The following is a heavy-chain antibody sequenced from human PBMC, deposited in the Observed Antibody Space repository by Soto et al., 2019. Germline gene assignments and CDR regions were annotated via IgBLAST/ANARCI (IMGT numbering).Heavy chain of an antibody. V-gene: IGHV6-1*01. J-gene: IGHJ4*02. CDR1: GDSVSSNSAA. D-gene: IGHD3-3*01. CDR3: ARGVSITIFGVAGAPPIY. Sequence: SQTLSLTCAISGDSVSSNSAAWNWIRQSPSRVLEWLGRTYYRSKWYNDYAVSVKSRITINPDTSKNQFSLQLNSVTPEDTAVYYCARGVSITIFGVAGAPPIYWGQGTLVTVSS. CDR2: TYYRSKWYN.